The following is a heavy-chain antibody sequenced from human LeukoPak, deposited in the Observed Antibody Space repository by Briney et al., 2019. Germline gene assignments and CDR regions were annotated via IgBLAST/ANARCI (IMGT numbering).Heavy chain of an antibody. D-gene: IGHD1-26*01. Sequence: GGSLRLSCAASGFTFSSYWMYWVRQAPGKGLVWVSRINTDGSSTSYADSVKGQFSISRDNAKNTLDLQMNSLRADDTAVYYCARQTGATTTGGYYFDHWGQGTLVTVSS. V-gene: IGHV3-74*01. CDR2: INTDGSST. CDR1: GFTFSSYW. J-gene: IGHJ4*02. CDR3: ARQTGATTTGGYYFDH.